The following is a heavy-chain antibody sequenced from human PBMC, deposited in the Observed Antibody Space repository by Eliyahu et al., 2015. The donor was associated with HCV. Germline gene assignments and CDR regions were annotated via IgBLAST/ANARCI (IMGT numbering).Heavy chain of an antibody. CDR3: VTHYYASGHNGLFDY. D-gene: IGHD3-10*01. J-gene: IGHJ4*02. CDR1: GFTFSXXX. CDR2: IRNKASSYTT. Sequence: QLVESGGGLVQPGGSLRLSCAASGFTFSXXXMDWVXQAPGMGLEWVAXIRNKASSYTTEYAASVKGRFTISRDDSKNSLYLHMHSLKTEDTAVYFCVTHYYASGHNGLFDYWGQGTLVTVSS. V-gene: IGHV3-72*01.